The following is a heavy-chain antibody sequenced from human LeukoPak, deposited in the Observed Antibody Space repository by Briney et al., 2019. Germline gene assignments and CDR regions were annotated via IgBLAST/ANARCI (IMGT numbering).Heavy chain of an antibody. J-gene: IGHJ4*02. V-gene: IGHV3-23*01. D-gene: IGHD4-11*01. CDR2: ISGSGGST. CDR3: AKDTFYSNYFQPFDY. Sequence: QPGGSLRLSCAASGFTFSSYAMSWVRQAPGKGLEWVSAISGSGGSTYYADSVKGRFTISRDNSKNTLYLQMNSLRAEDAAVYYCAKDTFYSNYFQPFDYWGQGTLVTVSS. CDR1: GFTFSSYA.